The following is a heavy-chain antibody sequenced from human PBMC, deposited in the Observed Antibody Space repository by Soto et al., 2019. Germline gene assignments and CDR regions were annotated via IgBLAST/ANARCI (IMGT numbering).Heavy chain of an antibody. CDR1: GFTFSSYA. CDR2: ISGSGGST. J-gene: IGHJ4*02. V-gene: IGHV3-23*01. CDR3: AKHGIGIWNYYDSSGYYSRLDY. D-gene: IGHD3-22*01. Sequence: GGSLRLSCAASGFTFSSYAMSWVRQAPGKGLEWVSAISGSGGSTYYADSVKGRFTISRDNSKNTLYLQMNSLRAEDTAVYYCAKHGIGIWNYYDSSGYYSRLDYWGQGTLVTVSS.